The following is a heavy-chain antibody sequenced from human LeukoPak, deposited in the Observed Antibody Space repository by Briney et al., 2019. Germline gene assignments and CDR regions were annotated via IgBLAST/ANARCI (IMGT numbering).Heavy chain of an antibody. D-gene: IGHD3-16*01. CDR1: GTIFSSYS. CDR2: ILPLFGTA. Sequence: ASVKVSCKASGTIFSSYSISWVRQVPGQGLEWMGGILPLFGTANYAQKFQGRVTITADESTSTVYMELSSLRSEDTAVYYCARGGPLYYYYMDVWGKGTTVTVSS. CDR3: ARGGPLYYYYMDV. V-gene: IGHV1-69*13. J-gene: IGHJ6*03.